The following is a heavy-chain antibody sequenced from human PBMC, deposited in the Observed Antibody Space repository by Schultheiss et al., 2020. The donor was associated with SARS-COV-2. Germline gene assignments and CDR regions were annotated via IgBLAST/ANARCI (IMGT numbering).Heavy chain of an antibody. V-gene: IGHV4-61*01. CDR3: ARNYGDYYDWYFDL. CDR2: IYYSGST. CDR1: GGSVSSGSYY. J-gene: IGHJ2*01. Sequence: SQTLSLTCTVSGGSVSSGSYYWSWIRQPPGKGLEWIGYIYYSGSTNYNPSLKSRVTISVDTSKNQFSLKLSSVTAADTAVYYCARNYGDYYDWYFDLWGRGTLVTVSS. D-gene: IGHD4-17*01.